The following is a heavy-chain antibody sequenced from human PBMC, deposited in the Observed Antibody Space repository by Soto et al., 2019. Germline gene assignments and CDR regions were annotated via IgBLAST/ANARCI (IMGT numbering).Heavy chain of an antibody. V-gene: IGHV3-15*07. CDR2: IKSKIDGGTT. J-gene: IGHJ4*01. CDR1: GFSFSSAW. Sequence: VGSLRLSCAASGFSFSSAWINWVRQAPGKGLEWVGRIKSKIDGGTTDFAAXXKXXXAISRDDSRDMMYMQMNSLKTEATGVYYCTTDSLFTKILVRFDFWGHGALVTISS. D-gene: IGHD3-22*01. CDR3: TTDSLFTKILVRFDF.